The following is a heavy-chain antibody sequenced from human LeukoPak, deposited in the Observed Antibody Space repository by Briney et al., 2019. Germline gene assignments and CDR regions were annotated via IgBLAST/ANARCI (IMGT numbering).Heavy chain of an antibody. Sequence: GRSLRLSCAASGFTFSSYAMHWVRQAPGKGLEWVAVISYDGSNKYYADSVKGRFTISRDNSKNTLYLQMNSLRAEDTAVYYCARERTVTTNYYYGMDVWGKGTTVTVSS. CDR1: GFTFSSYA. D-gene: IGHD4-17*01. CDR3: ARERTVTTNYYYGMDV. V-gene: IGHV3-30-3*01. J-gene: IGHJ6*04. CDR2: ISYDGSNK.